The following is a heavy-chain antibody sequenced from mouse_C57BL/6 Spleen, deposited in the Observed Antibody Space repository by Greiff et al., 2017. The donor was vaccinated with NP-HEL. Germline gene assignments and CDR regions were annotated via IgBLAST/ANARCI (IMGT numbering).Heavy chain of an antibody. V-gene: IGHV5-17*01. Sequence: EVKLVESGGGLVKPGGSLKLSCAASGFTFSDYGMHWVRQAPEKGLEWVAYISSGSSTIYYADTVKGRFTISRDNAKNTLFLQMTSLRSEDTAMYYCARVRRYWYFDVWGTGTTVTVSS. CDR2: ISSGSSTI. D-gene: IGHD2-14*01. CDR1: GFTFSDYG. J-gene: IGHJ1*03. CDR3: ARVRRYWYFDV.